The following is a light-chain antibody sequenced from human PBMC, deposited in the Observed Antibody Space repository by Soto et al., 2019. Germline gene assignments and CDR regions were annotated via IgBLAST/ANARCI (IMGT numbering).Light chain of an antibody. V-gene: IGLV2-23*01. J-gene: IGLJ2*01. Sequence: QSALTQPASVSASPGQSITISCTGTNSNVGHFNLVSWYQQHPGKAPQLIIYENDKRPSGVSDRFSGSKSGSTASLTISGLQAEDEADYYCASHEALFGAGTKVTVL. CDR3: ASHEAL. CDR2: END. CDR1: NSNVGHFNL.